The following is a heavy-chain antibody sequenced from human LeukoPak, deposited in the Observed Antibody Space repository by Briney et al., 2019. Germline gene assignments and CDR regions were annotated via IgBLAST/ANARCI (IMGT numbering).Heavy chain of an antibody. Sequence: GASVKVSCKVSGYTLTELSMNWVRQAPGKGLEWMGGFDPEDGETIYAQKFQGRVTMTEDTSTDTAYMELSSLRSEDTAIYYCARDNSVGDNAWWFDPWGQGTLVTVSS. V-gene: IGHV1-24*01. CDR1: GYTLTELS. CDR3: ARDNSVGDNAWWFDP. J-gene: IGHJ5*02. D-gene: IGHD1-26*01. CDR2: FDPEDGET.